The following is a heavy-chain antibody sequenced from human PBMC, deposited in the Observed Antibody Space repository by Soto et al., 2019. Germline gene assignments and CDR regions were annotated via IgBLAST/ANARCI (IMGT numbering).Heavy chain of an antibody. Sequence: QVQLVQSGAEVKKPGSSVKVSCKASGGTFSSYAISWVRQAPGQGLEWMGGIIPIFGTANYAQKFQGRVTITADQPTSTAYMERSSLTSEYTAVYYCARDPTVAGTGYYYYGMDVWGQGTTVTVSS. V-gene: IGHV1-69*12. CDR3: ARDPTVAGTGYYYYGMDV. CDR2: IIPIFGTA. D-gene: IGHD6-19*01. CDR1: GGTFSSYA. J-gene: IGHJ6*02.